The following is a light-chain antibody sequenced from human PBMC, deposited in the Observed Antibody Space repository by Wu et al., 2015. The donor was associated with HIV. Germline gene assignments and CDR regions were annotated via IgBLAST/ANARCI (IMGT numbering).Light chain of an antibody. CDR1: QSVSRSY. CDR3: QQYDNWPLT. V-gene: IGKV3-15*01. Sequence: EIVLTQSPGTLSLSPGERATLSCRASQSVSRSYLAWYQQKPGQAPRLLIYGASTRATGIPARFSGSGSGTEFTLTITSLQSEDFAVYYCQQYDNWPLTFGGGTKVEIK. CDR2: GAS. J-gene: IGKJ4*01.